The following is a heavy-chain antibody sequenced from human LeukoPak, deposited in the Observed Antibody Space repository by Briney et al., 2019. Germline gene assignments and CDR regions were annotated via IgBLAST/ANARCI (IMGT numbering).Heavy chain of an antibody. D-gene: IGHD6-13*01. V-gene: IGHV1-2*02. CDR3: AIAPPIAAAGSIYFQH. J-gene: IGHJ1*01. CDR1: GYTFTGYY. CDR2: INPNSGGT. Sequence: GASVKVSCEASGYTFTGYYMHWVRQAPGQGLEWMGWINPNSGGTNYAQTFQGRVTMTRDTSISTAYMELSRLRSDDTAVYHCAIAPPIAAAGSIYFQHWGQGTLVTVPS.